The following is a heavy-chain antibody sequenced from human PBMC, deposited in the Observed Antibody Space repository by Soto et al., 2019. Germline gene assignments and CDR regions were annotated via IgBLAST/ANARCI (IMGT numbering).Heavy chain of an antibody. CDR2: ISSSGSTI. CDR3: ARDNEEAGIVATGGFDY. D-gene: IGHD5-12*01. Sequence: QVQLVESGGGLVQPGGSLRLSCAASGFTFSDYYMSWIRQAPGKGLEWVSYISSSGSTIYYADSVKGRFTISRDNAKNSLYLQMNSLRAEDTAVYYSARDNEEAGIVATGGFDYWGQGTLVTVSS. V-gene: IGHV3-11*01. CDR1: GFTFSDYY. J-gene: IGHJ4*02.